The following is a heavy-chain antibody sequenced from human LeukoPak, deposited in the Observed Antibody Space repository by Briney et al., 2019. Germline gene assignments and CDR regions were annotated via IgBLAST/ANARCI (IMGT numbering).Heavy chain of an antibody. CDR1: GGFISSGPFS. Sequence: SLTLSLTCGVSGGFISSGPFSWSWIRQPPGKGLEWIGHIYHTGTTYYNPPLKSRVTISVDRSKNQISLKLNSVTAADTAVYYCARSQDGDYPFFDYWGQGTLVSVSS. CDR3: ARSQDGDYPFFDY. CDR2: IYHTGTT. V-gene: IGHV4-30-2*01. J-gene: IGHJ4*02. D-gene: IGHD4-17*01.